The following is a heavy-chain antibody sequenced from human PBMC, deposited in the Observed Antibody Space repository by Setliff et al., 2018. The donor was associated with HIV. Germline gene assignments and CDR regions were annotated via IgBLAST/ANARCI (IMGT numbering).Heavy chain of an antibody. CDR2: MNPNSGDN. CDR1: GHTFSNYD. V-gene: IGHV1-8*01. D-gene: IGHD1-26*01. Sequence: ASVKVSCKASGHTFSNYDVIWVRRATGQGLEWMGWMNPNSGDNGYAQKFQSRVIMTRDTSISTAYLELSSLTSADTAVYYCASHPAWESEIWGQGTMVTVSS. CDR3: ASHPAWESEI. J-gene: IGHJ3*02.